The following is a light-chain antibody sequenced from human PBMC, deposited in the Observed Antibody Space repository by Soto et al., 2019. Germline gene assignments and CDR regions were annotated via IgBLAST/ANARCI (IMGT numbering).Light chain of an antibody. CDR1: KAIASF. J-gene: IGKJ2*01. V-gene: IGKV1-9*01. CDR2: SAT. CDR3: QQLNSYPYT. Sequence: DIQLTQSPSFLSASVGDRVTITCRASKAIASFLAWYQQKPGEAPKLLIYSATTLQSGVPSRFSGSRSGPAYTLTISSLQPEDCATYYCQQLNSYPYTFAQGTKLEIK.